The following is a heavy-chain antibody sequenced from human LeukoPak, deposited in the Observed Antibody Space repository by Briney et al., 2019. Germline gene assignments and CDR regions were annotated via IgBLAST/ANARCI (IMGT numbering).Heavy chain of an antibody. CDR1: GGSFSGYY. V-gene: IGHV4-34*01. CDR3: AGLSGYYRNFDY. Sequence: SGTLSLTCAVYGGSFSGYYWSWIRQPPGKGLEWIGEINHSGSTNYNPSLKSRVTISVDTSKNQFSLKLSSVTAADTAVYYCAGLSGYYRNFDYWGQGTLVTVSS. J-gene: IGHJ4*02. D-gene: IGHD3-22*01. CDR2: INHSGST.